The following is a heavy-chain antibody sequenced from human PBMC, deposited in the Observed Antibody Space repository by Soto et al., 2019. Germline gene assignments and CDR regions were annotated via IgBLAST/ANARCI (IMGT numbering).Heavy chain of an antibody. Sequence: QVQLVQSGAEVKEAGASVKVSCKTSGYTYLGYGITWVRRAPGQGLEWVGWISGYNGDTKYAKKFQGRVAMTTDTSTSTAYMELRSLRFDDTAVYYCARDTGAAASRSLEFWGQGTLVTVSS. V-gene: IGHV1-18*01. D-gene: IGHD6-25*01. J-gene: IGHJ4*02. CDR2: ISGYNGDT. CDR1: GYTYLGYG. CDR3: ARDTGAAASRSLEF.